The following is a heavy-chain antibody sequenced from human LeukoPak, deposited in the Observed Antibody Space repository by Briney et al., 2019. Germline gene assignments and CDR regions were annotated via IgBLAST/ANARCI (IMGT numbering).Heavy chain of an antibody. Sequence: PGGSLRLSCAASGFTFSSYSMNWARQAPGKGLEWVSYISSSSSTIYYADSVKGRFTISRDNAKNSLYLQMNSLRAEDTAVYCCARDLGVVSHYYFDYWGQGTLVTVSS. D-gene: IGHD2/OR15-2a*01. V-gene: IGHV3-48*01. CDR1: GFTFSSYS. CDR2: ISSSSSTI. J-gene: IGHJ4*02. CDR3: ARDLGVVSHYYFDY.